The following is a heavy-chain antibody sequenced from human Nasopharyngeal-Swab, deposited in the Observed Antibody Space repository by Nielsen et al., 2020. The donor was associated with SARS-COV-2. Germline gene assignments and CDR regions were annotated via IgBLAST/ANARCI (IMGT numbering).Heavy chain of an antibody. D-gene: IGHD6-19*01. CDR3: ARADSSGWFFSD. CDR2: ISSSDSTT. V-gene: IGHV3-48*03. Sequence: VSVAPGKGLEWVSYISSSDSTTYYADSVKGRFTISRDNAKNSLYLQMNSLRVEDTGVYYCARADSSGWFFSDWGRGTLVTVSS. J-gene: IGHJ4*02.